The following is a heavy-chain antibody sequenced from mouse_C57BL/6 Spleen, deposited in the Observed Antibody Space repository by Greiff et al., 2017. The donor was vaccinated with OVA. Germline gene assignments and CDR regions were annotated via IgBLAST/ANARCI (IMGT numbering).Heavy chain of an antibody. CDR2: IDPSDSET. Sequence: VQLQQPGAELVRPGSSVKLSCKASGYTFTSYWMHWVKQRPIQGLEWIGNIDPSDSETHYNQKFKDKATLTVDKSSSTAYMQLSSLTSEDSAVYYGARERDDYGSSFRGAWFAYWGKGTLVTVAA. D-gene: IGHD1-1*01. V-gene: IGHV1-52*01. CDR3: ARERDDYGSSFRGAWFAY. J-gene: IGHJ3*01. CDR1: GYTFTSYW.